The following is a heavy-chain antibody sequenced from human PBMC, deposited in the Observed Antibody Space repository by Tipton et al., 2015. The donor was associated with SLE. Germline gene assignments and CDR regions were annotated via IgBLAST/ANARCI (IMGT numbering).Heavy chain of an antibody. CDR1: GFTFSAYA. Sequence: SLRLSCAASGFTFSAYAMSWVRQAPGKGLEWVSGISASGGSAYYADSVKGRLTISRDNSRNTLYLQMNSLRAEDTAVYYCARGTRYFDLWGRGTLVTVSS. D-gene: IGHD3/OR15-3a*01. V-gene: IGHV3-23*01. J-gene: IGHJ2*01. CDR2: ISASGGSA. CDR3: ARGTRYFDL.